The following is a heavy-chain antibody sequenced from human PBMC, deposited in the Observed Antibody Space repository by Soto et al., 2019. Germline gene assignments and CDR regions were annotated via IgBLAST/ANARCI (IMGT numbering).Heavy chain of an antibody. J-gene: IGHJ5*02. CDR1: GASLSGYY. CDR3: ASPKPMGAAVGKGWFAP. CDR2: INHSATT. Sequence: SETLSLTCGVYGASLSGYYFSWIRQSPGKGLEWIGEINHSATTNYNPSLKSRVAISVDTSKNQFSLKVNSVTAADTAVYYCASPKPMGAAVGKGWFAPWVQGTLVTVP. D-gene: IGHD6-13*01. V-gene: IGHV4-34*01.